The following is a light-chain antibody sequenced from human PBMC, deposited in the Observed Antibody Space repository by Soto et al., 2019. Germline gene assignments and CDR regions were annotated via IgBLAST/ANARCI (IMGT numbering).Light chain of an antibody. CDR3: QQRSNWPPIT. CDR2: DAS. CDR1: QSASTY. Sequence: VLTQSRVSLSLTPGERATLSCRASQSASTYLAWYQQKPAQARTLLXYDASSRATGIPARFSGSGSGTDFTLTIRSLEPEDFSAYNGQQRSNWPPITFGQGTRLENK. J-gene: IGKJ5*01. V-gene: IGKV3-11*01.